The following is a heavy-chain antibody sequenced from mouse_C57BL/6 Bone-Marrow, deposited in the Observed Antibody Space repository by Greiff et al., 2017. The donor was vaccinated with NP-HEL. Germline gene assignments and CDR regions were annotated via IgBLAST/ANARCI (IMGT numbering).Heavy chain of an antibody. Sequence: QVQLQQSGAELVRPGASVTLSCKASGYTFTDYEMHWVKQTPVHGLEWIGAIDPETGGTAYNQKFKGKAILTADKSSSTAYMELRSLTSEDSAVYYCAIDSSGYCWFAYWGQGTLVTVSA. CDR2: IDPETGGT. CDR1: GYTFTDYE. CDR3: AIDSSGYCWFAY. J-gene: IGHJ3*01. D-gene: IGHD3-2*02. V-gene: IGHV1-15*01.